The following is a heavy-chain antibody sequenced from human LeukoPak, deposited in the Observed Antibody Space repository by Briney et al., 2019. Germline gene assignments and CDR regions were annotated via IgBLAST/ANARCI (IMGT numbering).Heavy chain of an antibody. Sequence: SETLSLTCTVSGGSISSSSYYWGWIRQPPGKGLEWIGSIYHSGSTYYNPSLKSRVTISVDTSKNQFSLKLSSVTAADTAVYYRARVREQYYYDSSGYRGQYYFDYWGQGTLVTVSS. D-gene: IGHD3-22*01. CDR2: IYHSGST. CDR1: GGSISSSSYY. V-gene: IGHV4-39*07. J-gene: IGHJ4*02. CDR3: ARVREQYYYDSSGYRGQYYFDY.